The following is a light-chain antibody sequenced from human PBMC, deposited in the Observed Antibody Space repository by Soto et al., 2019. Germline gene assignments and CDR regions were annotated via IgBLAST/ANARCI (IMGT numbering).Light chain of an antibody. CDR2: DND. V-gene: IGLV1-51*01. CDR3: GTWDSNLSEIV. Sequence: QSVLTQPPSVSAAPGQNVTISCTGSSSNIGNNYVSWYQQLPGTAPKLHIYDNDKRPSGIPDRFSGSKSGTSATLAITGLQTGDEADYYCGTWDSNLSEIVFGGGTKLTVL. J-gene: IGLJ3*02. CDR1: SSNIGNNY.